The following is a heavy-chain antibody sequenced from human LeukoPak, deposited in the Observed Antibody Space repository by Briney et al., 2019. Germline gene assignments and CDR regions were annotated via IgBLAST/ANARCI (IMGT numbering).Heavy chain of an antibody. CDR2: IYYSGST. V-gene: IGHV4-59*01. D-gene: IGHD3-3*01. CDR1: GGSISSYY. CDR3: ARGPFAGYDFWSGYYPFDY. J-gene: IGHJ4*02. Sequence: SETLSLTCTVSGGSISSYYWSWIRQPPGKGLEWIGYIYYSGSTNYNPSLKSRVTISVDTSKNHFSLKLSSVTAADTAVYYCARGPFAGYDFWSGYYPFDYWGQGTLVTVSS.